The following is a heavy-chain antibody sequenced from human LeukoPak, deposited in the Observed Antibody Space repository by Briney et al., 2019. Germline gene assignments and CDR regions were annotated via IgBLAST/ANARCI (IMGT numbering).Heavy chain of an antibody. D-gene: IGHD2-2*02. CDR3: ARDWRYCSSTSCYKNAFDI. CDR1: GGSISSGGYY. V-gene: IGHV4-30-2*01. J-gene: IGHJ3*02. Sequence: PSQTLSLTCTVSGGSISSGGYYWSWIRQPPGKGLEWIGYIYHSGSTYYNPSLKSRVTISVDRSKNQFSLKLSSVTAADTAVYYCARDWRYCSSTSCYKNAFDIWGQGTMVTVSS. CDR2: IYHSGST.